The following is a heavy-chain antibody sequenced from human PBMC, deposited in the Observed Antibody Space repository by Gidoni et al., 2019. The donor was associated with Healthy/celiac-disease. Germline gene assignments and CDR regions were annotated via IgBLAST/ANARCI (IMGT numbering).Heavy chain of an antibody. CDR1: GFTFDDYA. Sequence: EVQLVESGGGLVQPGRSLRLSCAASGFTFDDYAMHWVRQAPGKGLEWVSGISWNSGSIGYADSVKGRFTISRDNAKNSLYLQMNSLRAEDTALYYCAKDLYGDYVFGTFDYWGQGTLVTVSS. CDR2: ISWNSGSI. D-gene: IGHD4-17*01. CDR3: AKDLYGDYVFGTFDY. J-gene: IGHJ4*02. V-gene: IGHV3-9*01.